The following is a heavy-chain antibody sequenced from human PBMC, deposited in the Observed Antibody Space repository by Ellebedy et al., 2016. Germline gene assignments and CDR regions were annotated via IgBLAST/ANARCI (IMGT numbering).Heavy chain of an antibody. Sequence: GGSLRLXXAVSGFTFSSCSFNWIRQAPGKGLEWVSHISSSGSLKFYADSLRDRFTISRDNAKNLLHLQMNSLTAEDTAVYFCTREAGGSFVDSWGQGVLVTVSS. J-gene: IGHJ4*02. CDR1: GFTFSSCS. CDR2: ISSSGSLK. D-gene: IGHD1-26*01. V-gene: IGHV3-48*04. CDR3: TREAGGSFVDS.